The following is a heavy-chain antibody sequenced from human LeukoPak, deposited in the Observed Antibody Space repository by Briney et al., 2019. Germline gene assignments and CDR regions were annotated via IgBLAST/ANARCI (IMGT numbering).Heavy chain of an antibody. CDR2: ISTYNGNT. CDR1: GYTFTKYG. V-gene: IGHV1-18*01. Sequence: ASVKVSCKASGYTFTKYGITWVRQAPGQGLEWMGWISTYNGNTNYAQKLQGRVTMTTDTSTSTAYMELRSLISDDAAVYYCARQRADLVLGIAAVEGAFDIWGQGTMVTVSS. D-gene: IGHD6-13*01. J-gene: IGHJ3*02. CDR3: ARQRADLVLGIAAVEGAFDI.